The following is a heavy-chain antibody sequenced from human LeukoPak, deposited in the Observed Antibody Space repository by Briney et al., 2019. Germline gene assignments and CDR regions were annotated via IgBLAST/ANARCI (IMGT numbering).Heavy chain of an antibody. CDR1: GGSISSGSYY. J-gene: IGHJ4*02. V-gene: IGHV4-61*02. CDR2: IYTSGST. Sequence: SQTLSLTCTVSGGSISSGSYYWSWIRQPAGKGLEWIGRIYTSGSTNYNPSLKSRVTISVDTSKNQFSLKLSSVTAADMAVYYCARDRPVEGHYFDYWGQGTLVTVSS. CDR3: ARDRPVEGHYFDY.